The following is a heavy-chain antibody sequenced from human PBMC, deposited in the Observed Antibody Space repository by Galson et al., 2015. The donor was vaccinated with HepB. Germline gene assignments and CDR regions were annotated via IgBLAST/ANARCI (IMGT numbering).Heavy chain of an antibody. CDR1: GFTFSSYA. CDR2: FGGSGVNT. CDR3: AKSGAVGATGHAWGTYGTDV. Sequence: SLRLSYAASGFTFSSYAMTWVRQAPGMGLEWVSAFGGSGVNTFYADSVKGRFPISRDNSKHTLYLQLNSLRAEDAAIYFCAKSGAVGATGHAWGTYGTDVWGQGTTVTVSS. D-gene: IGHD1-26*01. V-gene: IGHV3-23*01. J-gene: IGHJ6*02.